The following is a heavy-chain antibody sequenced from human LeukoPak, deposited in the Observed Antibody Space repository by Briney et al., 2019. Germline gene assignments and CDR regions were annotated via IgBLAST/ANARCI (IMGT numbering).Heavy chain of an antibody. CDR3: ARARTGFDY. Sequence: PSETLSLTCSVSDGSINSYYWNWIRRPPGKGLEWIGYIYYNGNTNYSPSLKSRVTISVDTSKNQFSLKLSSVTAADTAVYYCARARTGFDYWGQGTLVTVSS. D-gene: IGHD4-17*01. V-gene: IGHV4-59*12. CDR1: DGSINSYY. CDR2: IYYNGNT. J-gene: IGHJ4*02.